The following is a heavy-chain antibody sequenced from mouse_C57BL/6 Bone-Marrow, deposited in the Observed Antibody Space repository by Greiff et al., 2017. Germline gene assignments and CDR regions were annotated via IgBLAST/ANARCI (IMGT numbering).Heavy chain of an antibody. J-gene: IGHJ2*01. V-gene: IGHV14-4*01. D-gene: IGHD2-5*01. CDR1: GFNIKDDY. CDR2: IDPENGDT. Sequence: VQLQQSGAELVRPGASVKLSCTASGFNIKDDYMHWVKQRPEQGLEWIGWIDPENGDTEYASKFQGKATITADTSSNTAYLQLSSLTSEDTAVYYCTVYYSNSHVDYWGQGTTLTVSS. CDR3: TVYYSNSHVDY.